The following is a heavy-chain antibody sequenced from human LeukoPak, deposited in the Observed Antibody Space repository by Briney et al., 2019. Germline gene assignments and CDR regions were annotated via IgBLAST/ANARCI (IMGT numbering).Heavy chain of an antibody. CDR2: IYSGGST. J-gene: IGHJ4*02. CDR3: AKSSYPPYQFDY. Sequence: RGSLRLSCAASGFTVSSNYMSWVRQAPGKGLEWVSVIYSGGSTYYADSVKGRFTISRDNSKNTLYLQMNSLRAEDTAVYYCAKSSYPPYQFDYWGQGTLVTVSS. D-gene: IGHD2-2*01. V-gene: IGHV3-66*01. CDR1: GFTVSSNY.